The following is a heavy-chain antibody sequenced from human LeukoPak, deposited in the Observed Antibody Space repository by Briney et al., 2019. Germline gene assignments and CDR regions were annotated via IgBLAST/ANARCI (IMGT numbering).Heavy chain of an antibody. D-gene: IGHD3-22*01. CDR1: GYTFTGYY. V-gene: IGHV1-2*06. J-gene: IGHJ3*02. CDR2: INPNSGGT. CDR3: ARDNFPTKYYYDSSGYYHHDAFDI. Sequence: ASVKVSCKASGYTFTGYYMHWVRQAPGQGLEWMGRINPNSGGTNYAQKFQGRVTMTRDTSISTAYMELSRLRSDDTAVYYCARDNFPTKYYYDSSGYYHHDAFDIWGQGTMVTVSS.